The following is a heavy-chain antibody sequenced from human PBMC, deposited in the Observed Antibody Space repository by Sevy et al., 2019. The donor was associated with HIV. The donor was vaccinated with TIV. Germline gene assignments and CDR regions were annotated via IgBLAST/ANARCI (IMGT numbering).Heavy chain of an antibody. J-gene: IGHJ4*02. CDR2: INPKSGAT. V-gene: IGHV1-2*02. CDR3: GRGNMITGGRVIATFDA. CDR1: GYTFTGHY. D-gene: IGHD3-16*01. Sequence: ASVKVSCKASGYTFTGHYIHWVRQAPGQGLEWMGLINPKSGATKYAQKFQGMLTMTRDTSISAAYMDLSGLRSDDTADYYCGRGNMITGGRVIATFDAWGRGTQVTVSS.